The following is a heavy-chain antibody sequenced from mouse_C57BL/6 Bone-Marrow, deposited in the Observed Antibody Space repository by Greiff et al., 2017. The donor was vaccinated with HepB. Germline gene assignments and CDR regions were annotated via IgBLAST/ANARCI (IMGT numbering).Heavy chain of an antibody. J-gene: IGHJ1*03. CDR2: ISNLAYSI. CDR3: AKMTARGYFDV. Sequence: EVQLQESGGGLVQPGGSLKLSCAASGFTFSDYGMAWVRQAPRKGPEWVAFISNLAYSIYYADTVTGRFTISRENAKNTLYLELNSLRSEDTAMYYCAKMTARGYFDVWGTGTTVTVSS. V-gene: IGHV5-15*01. D-gene: IGHD2-13*01. CDR1: GFTFSDYG.